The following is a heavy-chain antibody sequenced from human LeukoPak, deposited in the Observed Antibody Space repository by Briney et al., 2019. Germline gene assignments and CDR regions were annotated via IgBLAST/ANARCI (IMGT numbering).Heavy chain of an antibody. D-gene: IGHD6-19*01. V-gene: IGHV4-59*01. CDR1: GGSISSYY. Sequence: PSETLSLTCTVSGGSISSYYWSWIRQPPGKGLEWIGYIYYSGSTNYNPSLKSRVTISVDTSKNQFSLKLSSVTAADTAVYYCAGVLGRYSSGWFDYWGQGTLVTVSS. J-gene: IGHJ4*02. CDR3: AGVLGRYSSGWFDY. CDR2: IYYSGST.